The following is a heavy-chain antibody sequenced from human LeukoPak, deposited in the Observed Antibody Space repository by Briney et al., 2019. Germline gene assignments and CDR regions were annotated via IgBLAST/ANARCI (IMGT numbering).Heavy chain of an antibody. CDR2: IIPIFGTA. V-gene: IGHV1-69*13. J-gene: IGHJ6*04. CDR3: ARGKKDYYGSGSYPRNYYGMDV. CDR1: GGTFSSYA. D-gene: IGHD3-10*01. Sequence: GASVKVSCEASGGTFSSYAISWVRQAPGQGLEWMGGIIPIFGTANYAQKFQGRVTITADESTSTAYMELSSLRSEDTAVYYCARGKKDYYGSGSYPRNYYGMDVWGKGTTVTVSS.